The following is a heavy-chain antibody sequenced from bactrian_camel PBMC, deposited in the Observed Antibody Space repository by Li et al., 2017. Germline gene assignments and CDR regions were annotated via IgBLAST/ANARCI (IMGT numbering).Heavy chain of an antibody. CDR3: AKSYDNTFEYGS. CDR1: AFTSMYWW. J-gene: IGHJ4*01. V-gene: IGHV3S6*01. Sequence: VQLVESGGGLVQPGGSLRLSCSAGAFTSMYWWMGWVRQTPGKGLEWVSSIYSDGSNTNYANSVKGRFTISRDNAKNTVYLQMNSLKSEDTAMYYCAKSYDNTFEYGSWGQGTQVTVS. CDR2: IYSDGSNT. D-gene: IGHD2*01.